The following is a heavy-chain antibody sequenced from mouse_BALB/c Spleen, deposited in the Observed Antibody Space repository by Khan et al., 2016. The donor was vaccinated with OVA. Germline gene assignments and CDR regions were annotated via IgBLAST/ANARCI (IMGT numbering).Heavy chain of an antibody. V-gene: IGHV3-2*02. CDR2: ISYSGST. CDR3: TGGRAY. D-gene: IGHD1-1*02. J-gene: IGHJ3*01. Sequence: EVQLQESGPGLVKPSQSLSLTCTVTGYSITSDYAWNWIRQFPGNKLEWMGYISYSGSTSSTPSLKSRISITRDTSKNQFFLQLNSVTTEDTATYYCTGGRAYWGQGTLVTVSA. CDR1: GYSITSDYA.